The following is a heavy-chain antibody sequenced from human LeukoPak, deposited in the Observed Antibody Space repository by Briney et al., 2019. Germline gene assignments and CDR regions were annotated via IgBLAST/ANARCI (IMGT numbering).Heavy chain of an antibody. Sequence: ASVKVSCKASGGTFSSYAISWVRQAPGQGLEWMGWISAYNGNTNYAQKLQGRVTMTTDTSTSTAYMELRSLRSDDTAVYYCARWTPPDSTPFQHWGQGTLVTVSS. CDR1: GGTFSSYA. CDR3: ARWTPPDSTPFQH. CDR2: ISAYNGNT. V-gene: IGHV1-18*01. D-gene: IGHD1-14*01. J-gene: IGHJ1*01.